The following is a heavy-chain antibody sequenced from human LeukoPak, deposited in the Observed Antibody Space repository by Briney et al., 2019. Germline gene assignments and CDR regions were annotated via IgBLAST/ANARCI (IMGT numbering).Heavy chain of an antibody. CDR1: GYTFTGYY. V-gene: IGHV1-2*02. J-gene: IGHJ4*02. D-gene: IGHD3-10*01. CDR2: INPNSGGT. Sequence: ASVKVSCKASGYTFTGYYTHWVRQAPGQGLEWMGWINPNSGGTNYAQKFQGRVTMTRDTSISTAYMELSRLRSDDTAVYYCARRERITMVRGVITLVNDYWGQGTLVTVSS. CDR3: ARRERITMVRGVITLVNDY.